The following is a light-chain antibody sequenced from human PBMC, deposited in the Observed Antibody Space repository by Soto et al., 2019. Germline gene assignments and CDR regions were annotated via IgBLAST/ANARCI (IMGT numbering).Light chain of an antibody. J-gene: IGKJ3*01. CDR3: QKYDSAPFT. Sequence: DIQMTQSPSSLSASVGDRVTITCRASQGITNYLAWYQQKPGKVPQVLIYAASTLQSGFPSRFSGSGSGTDFTLTISSLQPEDVAIYYCQKYDSAPFTFGPGTKVDIK. CDR1: QGITNY. V-gene: IGKV1-27*01. CDR2: AAS.